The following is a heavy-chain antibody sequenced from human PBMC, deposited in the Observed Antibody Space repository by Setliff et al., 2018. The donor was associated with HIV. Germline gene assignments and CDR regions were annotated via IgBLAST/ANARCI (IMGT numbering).Heavy chain of an antibody. CDR2: IYYSGSG. CDR1: GGSIGRGDYY. Sequence: PSETLSLSCNVSGGSIGRGDYYWSWIRQPPGKGLEWIGYIYYSGSGQHNPSLQSRVTISVDTSKNQFSLNLKSVTAADTAVYYCATDGLSYNILPGSIAYFHSGMDVGGQGTTVTVSS. CDR3: ATDGLSYNILPGSIAYFHSGMDV. J-gene: IGHJ6*02. V-gene: IGHV4-30-4*01. D-gene: IGHD3-9*01.